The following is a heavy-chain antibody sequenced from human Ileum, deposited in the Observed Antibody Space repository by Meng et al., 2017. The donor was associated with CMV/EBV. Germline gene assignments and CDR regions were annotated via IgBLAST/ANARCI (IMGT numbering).Heavy chain of an antibody. Sequence: GESLKISCAASGFTFSNYALHWVRQTPGKGLEWVALISYDGSNKYYAGSVKGRFTISRDNSQNTLYLQMNSLRADDTAVYYCARGLTRSSFFGVVIDYWGQGTLVTVSS. D-gene: IGHD3-3*01. J-gene: IGHJ4*02. CDR1: GFTFSNYA. V-gene: IGHV3-30-3*01. CDR2: ISYDGSNK. CDR3: ARGLTRSSFFGVVIDY.